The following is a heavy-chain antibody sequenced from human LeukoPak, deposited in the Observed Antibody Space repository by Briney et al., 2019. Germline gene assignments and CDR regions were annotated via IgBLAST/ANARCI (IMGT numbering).Heavy chain of an antibody. CDR3: AREWDSGSYYLGYFDY. CDR1: GFTFSDHY. Sequence: QPGGSPRLSCAASGFTFSDHYMDWVRQAPGKGLEWVGRTRNKANSYTTEYAASVKGRFTISRDDSKNSLYLQMNSLKCEDTAVYYCAREWDSGSYYLGYFDYWGQGTLVTVSS. V-gene: IGHV3-72*01. CDR2: TRNKANSYTT. J-gene: IGHJ4*02. D-gene: IGHD1-26*01.